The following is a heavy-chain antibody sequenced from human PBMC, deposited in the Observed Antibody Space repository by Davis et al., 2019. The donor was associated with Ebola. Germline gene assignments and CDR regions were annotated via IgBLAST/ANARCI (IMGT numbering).Heavy chain of an antibody. J-gene: IGHJ6*02. CDR3: AREYCGGDCRYFYYYGMDV. CDR1: GFTYTNHA. Sequence: GGSLRLSCAASGFTYTNHAMSWVRQAPGKGLEWISYISSGGSTIYYADSVKGRFTISRDNAKNSLYLQMNSLTAEDTAVYYCAREYCGGDCRYFYYYGMDVWGQGTTVTVSS. CDR2: ISSGGSTI. V-gene: IGHV3-48*03. D-gene: IGHD2-21*02.